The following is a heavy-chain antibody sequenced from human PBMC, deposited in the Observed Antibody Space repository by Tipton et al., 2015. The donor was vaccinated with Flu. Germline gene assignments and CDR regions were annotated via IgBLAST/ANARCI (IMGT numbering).Heavy chain of an antibody. V-gene: IGHV4-38-2*02. CDR1: TLSVSSIVY. J-gene: IGHJ4*02. CDR2: FYPSGIS. CDR3: ARDTALVPRVLSY. Sequence: TLSLTCGVSTLSVSSIVYWAWIRQPPGKGLEWLGSFYPSGISYYNPSLKSRVTISLDTSKNQFSLKLRSVTAADTAVYFCARDTALVPRVLSYWGQGTLVTVSS. D-gene: IGHD2-2*01.